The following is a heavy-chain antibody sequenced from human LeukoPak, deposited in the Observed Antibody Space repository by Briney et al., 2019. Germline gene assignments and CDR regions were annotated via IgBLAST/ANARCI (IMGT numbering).Heavy chain of an antibody. V-gene: IGHV1-24*01. Sequence: GASVKVSCKVSGYTLTELSMHWVRQAPGKGLEWMGGFDPEDGETIYAQKFQGRVTMTEDTSTDTAYMELSSLRSEDTAVYYRATGVSITMMKASLDVWGKGTTVTVSS. J-gene: IGHJ6*04. CDR2: FDPEDGET. D-gene: IGHD3-22*01. CDR1: GYTLTELS. CDR3: ATGVSITMMKASLDV.